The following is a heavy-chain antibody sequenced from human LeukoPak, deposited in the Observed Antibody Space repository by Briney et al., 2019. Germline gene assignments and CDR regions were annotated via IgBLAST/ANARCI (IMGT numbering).Heavy chain of an antibody. J-gene: IGHJ4*02. Sequence: PWGSLRLSFATSGFTLSSYSMNWVRQAPGKGLEWISYISSGSTTIYYADSVKGRFTISRDNAKNSVYLQMNSLRAEDTAVYYCARDVEQWLVRVYYFDYWGQGTLVTVSS. CDR1: GFTLSSYS. V-gene: IGHV3-48*01. CDR3: ARDVEQWLVRVYYFDY. D-gene: IGHD6-19*01. CDR2: ISSGSTTI.